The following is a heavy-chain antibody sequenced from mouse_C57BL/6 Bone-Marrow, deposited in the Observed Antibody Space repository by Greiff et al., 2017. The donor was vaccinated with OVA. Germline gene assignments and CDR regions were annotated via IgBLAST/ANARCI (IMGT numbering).Heavy chain of an antibody. CDR3: ARRGIYSAYWYFDV. D-gene: IGHD2-1*01. Sequence: EVMLVESGGGLVQPGGSLKLSCAASGFTFSDYYMYWVRQTPEKRLEWVAYISNGGGSTYSPEPVQGRFTISRDNAQNTLYLHMSRLTSADTAMYYCARRGIYSAYWYFDVWGTGTTVTVSS. CDR2: ISNGGGST. CDR1: GFTFSDYY. V-gene: IGHV5-12*01. J-gene: IGHJ1*03.